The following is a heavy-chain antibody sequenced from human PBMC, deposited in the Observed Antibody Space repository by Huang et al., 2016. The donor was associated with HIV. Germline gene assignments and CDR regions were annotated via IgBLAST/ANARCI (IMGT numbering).Heavy chain of an antibody. CDR3: AKMVRGVKSIYFDY. J-gene: IGHJ4*02. V-gene: IGHV3-23*01. D-gene: IGHD3-10*01. CDR2: ISNSGVKT. CDR1: GFTFSSYT. Sequence: EVQLLESGGGLVQPGGSLRLSCVASGFTFSSYTMNWVRQAPGKGLEWVSVISNSAISNSGVKTYSADSVKGRFTISRDNSKNTLYLQMNSLTAEDTAIYYCAKMVRGVKSIYFDYWGQGTLVTVSS.